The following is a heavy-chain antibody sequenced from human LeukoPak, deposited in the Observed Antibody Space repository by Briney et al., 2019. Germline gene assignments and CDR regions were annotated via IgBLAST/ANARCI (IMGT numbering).Heavy chain of an antibody. D-gene: IGHD6-19*01. CDR2: ISWNRGSI. Sequence: GGSLRLSCAASGFTFSSYAMHWVRQAPGTGLEGVSGISWNRGSIGYADSVKGRFTISRDNAKNSLYLQMNSLRAEDTALYYCAKDIGYSSGRGAFDIWGQGTMVTVSS. CDR3: AKDIGYSSGRGAFDI. V-gene: IGHV3-9*01. J-gene: IGHJ3*02. CDR1: GFTFSSYA.